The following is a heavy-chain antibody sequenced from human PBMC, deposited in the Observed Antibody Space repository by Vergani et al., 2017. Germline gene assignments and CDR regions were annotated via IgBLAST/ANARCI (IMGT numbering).Heavy chain of an antibody. CDR3: AGDGYDILTGYYNLLDY. Sequence: QVQLVESGGGVVQPGRSLRLSCAASGFTFSSYAMHWVRQAPGKGLEWVAVISYDGSNKYYADSVMGRFTISRDNSKNTPYLQMNSLIAEDTAVYYCAGDGYDILTGYYNLLDYWGQGTLVTVSS. CDR1: GFTFSSYA. CDR2: ISYDGSNK. D-gene: IGHD3-9*01. V-gene: IGHV3-30-3*01. J-gene: IGHJ4*02.